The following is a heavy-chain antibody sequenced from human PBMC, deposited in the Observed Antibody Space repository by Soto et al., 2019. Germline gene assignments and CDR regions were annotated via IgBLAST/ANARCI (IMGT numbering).Heavy chain of an antibody. J-gene: IGHJ5*02. CDR3: ARDSRYYYDSSGYYEGVYWFDP. Sequence: SVKVSCKASGGTFSSYAISWVRQAPGQGLEWMGGIIPIFGTANYAQKFQGRVTITADESTSTAYMELSSLRSEDTAVYYCARDSRYYYDSSGYYEGVYWFDPWGQGTLVTVSS. CDR1: GGTFSSYA. V-gene: IGHV1-69*13. D-gene: IGHD3-22*01. CDR2: IIPIFGTA.